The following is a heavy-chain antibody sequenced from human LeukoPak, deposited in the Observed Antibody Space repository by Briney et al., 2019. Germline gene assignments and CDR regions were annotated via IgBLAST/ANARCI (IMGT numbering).Heavy chain of an antibody. Sequence: GGCLRLACAASGFTFSTEAMSWVRQAGGKGLGWVSSISGSAYSTFYAHSAKGPFTIPRDNSKTTLFLQMNSLRAEDTPVYYCAKGDAFIRSGWCDFWGQGTLVTVSS. J-gene: IGHJ5*01. D-gene: IGHD6-19*01. CDR3: AKGDAFIRSGWCDF. V-gene: IGHV3-23*01. CDR2: ISGSAYST. CDR1: GFTFSTEA.